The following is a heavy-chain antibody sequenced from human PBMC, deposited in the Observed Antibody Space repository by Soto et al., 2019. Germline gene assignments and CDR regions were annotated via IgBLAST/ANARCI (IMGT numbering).Heavy chain of an antibody. CDR2: INPNSGGT. J-gene: IGHJ6*02. CDR1: GYTFTGYY. Sequence: GPSVKVSCKASGYTFTGYYVHWVRQAPGQGLEWMGWINPNSGGTNYAQKFQGWVTMTRDTSISTAYMELSRLRSDDTAVYYCARDPSSTIPLTYYYYYGMDVWGQGTTVTVSS. V-gene: IGHV1-2*04. CDR3: ARDPSSTIPLTYYYYYGMDV. D-gene: IGHD2-2*01.